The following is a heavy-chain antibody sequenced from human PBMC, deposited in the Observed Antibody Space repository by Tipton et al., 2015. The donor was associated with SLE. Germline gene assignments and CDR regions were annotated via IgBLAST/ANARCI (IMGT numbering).Heavy chain of an antibody. CDR1: GFTFSSYG. Sequence: SLRLSCAASGFTFSSYGMHWVRQAPGKGLEWVAVIWYDGSNKYYADSVKGRFTISRDNSKNTLYLQMNSLRAEDTAVYYCAKDTPPIAAAGTGWFDPWGQGTLVPVSS. D-gene: IGHD6-13*01. J-gene: IGHJ5*02. CDR3: AKDTPPIAAAGTGWFDP. CDR2: IWYDGSNK. V-gene: IGHV3-33*06.